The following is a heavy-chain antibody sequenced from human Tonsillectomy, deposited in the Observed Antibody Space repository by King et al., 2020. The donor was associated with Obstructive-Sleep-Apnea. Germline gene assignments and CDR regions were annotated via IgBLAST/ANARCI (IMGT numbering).Heavy chain of an antibody. CDR3: ARDRGEMATLDY. CDR2: IWYDGSNK. Sequence: VQLVESGGGVVQPGRSLRLSCAASGFTFSSYGMHWVRQAPGKGLEWVAVIWYDGSNKYYADSVKVRFTISRDNSKNTLYLQMNSLRAEDTAVYYCARDRGEMATLDYWGQGTLVTVSS. J-gene: IGHJ4*02. CDR1: GFTFSSYG. D-gene: IGHD5-24*01. V-gene: IGHV3-33*01.